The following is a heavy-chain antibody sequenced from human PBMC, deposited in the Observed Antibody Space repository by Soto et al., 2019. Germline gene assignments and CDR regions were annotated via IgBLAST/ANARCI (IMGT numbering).Heavy chain of an antibody. CDR2: IKHISEIT. CDR1: GDTFGRFT. Sequence: SVKVSCKASGDTFGRFTINWVRQAPGQGIEGMGGIKHISEITNYAQRFQGRVTFTADASTSTVYLELSSLRSEDTAMYYCARDPSTINKLIGVWFDPWGQGTLVTVSS. D-gene: IGHD4-4*01. V-gene: IGHV1-69*13. CDR3: ARDPSTINKLIGVWFDP. J-gene: IGHJ5*02.